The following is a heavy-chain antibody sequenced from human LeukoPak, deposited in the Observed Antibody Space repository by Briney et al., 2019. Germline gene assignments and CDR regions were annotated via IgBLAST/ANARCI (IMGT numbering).Heavy chain of an antibody. J-gene: IGHJ4*02. CDR2: ISAYNGNT. D-gene: IGHD2-2*03. V-gene: IGHV1-18*04. CDR1: AYTFTSYG. Sequence: GASVKVSCKASAYTFTSYGISWVRQAPGQGLEWMGWISAYNGNTNYAQKLRCRVTMTTDTSTSTAYMELRSLRSDDTAVYYCARDSGVDIVVVPAAMPAGYWGQGTLVTVSS. CDR3: ARDSGVDIVVVPAAMPAGY.